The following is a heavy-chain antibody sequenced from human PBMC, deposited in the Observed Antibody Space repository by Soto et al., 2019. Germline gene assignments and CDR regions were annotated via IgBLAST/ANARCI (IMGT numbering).Heavy chain of an antibody. CDR3: ARGGYYDSSGSRNFHYYGMDV. D-gene: IGHD3-22*01. CDR2: ISPSAGYT. J-gene: IGHJ6*01. Sequence: QVQLVQSGDEVKKPGASVKVFCKASGYTFSSYGVNWVRQAPGQGLEWMGWISPSAGYTYYVQNFQGRVTMTPETATRTAYMELRSLRSDDTAVYFCARGGYYDSSGSRNFHYYGMDVWGQGTTVTVSS. V-gene: IGHV1-18*01. CDR1: GYTFSSYG.